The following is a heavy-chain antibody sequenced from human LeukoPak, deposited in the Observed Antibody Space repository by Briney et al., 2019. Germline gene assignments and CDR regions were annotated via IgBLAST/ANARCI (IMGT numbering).Heavy chain of an antibody. J-gene: IGHJ4*02. CDR3: ARSSMVRGVIGY. Sequence: GSVKVSCKASGYTLTGYYMHWVRQAPGQGLEWMGRINPNSGGTNYAQKFQGRVTMTRDTYISTAYMELSRLRSDDTAVYYCARSSMVRGVIGYWGQGTLVTVSS. V-gene: IGHV1-2*06. CDR1: GYTLTGYY. CDR2: INPNSGGT. D-gene: IGHD3-10*01.